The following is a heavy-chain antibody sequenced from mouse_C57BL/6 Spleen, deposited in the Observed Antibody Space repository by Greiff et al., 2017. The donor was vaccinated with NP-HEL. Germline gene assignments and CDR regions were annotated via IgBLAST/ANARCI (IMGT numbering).Heavy chain of an antibody. Sequence: EVQLVESGPGLVKPSQSLSLTCSVTGYSITSGYYWNWIRQFPGNKLEWMGYISYDGSNNYNPSLKNRISITRDTSKNQFFLKLNSVTTEDTATYYCARGSTAPAMDYWGQGTSVTVSS. CDR3: ARGSTAPAMDY. CDR1: GYSITSGYY. V-gene: IGHV3-6*01. CDR2: ISYDGSN. J-gene: IGHJ4*01. D-gene: IGHD2-1*01.